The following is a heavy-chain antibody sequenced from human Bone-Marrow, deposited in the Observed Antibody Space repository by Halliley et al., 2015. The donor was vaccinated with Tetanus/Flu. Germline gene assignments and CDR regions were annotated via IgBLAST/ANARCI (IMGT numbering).Heavy chain of an antibody. V-gene: IGHV3-30-3*01. CDR2: YEGNLR. CDR3: ASLNCGGDCFPGDYWFGMDL. D-gene: IGHD2-21*02. Sequence: YEGNLRYYADSVKGRFTISRDNFKQTVDLQTNSLKPEDTAVYYCASLNCGGDCFPGDYWFGMDLWGHGTTVIVSS. J-gene: IGHJ6*02.